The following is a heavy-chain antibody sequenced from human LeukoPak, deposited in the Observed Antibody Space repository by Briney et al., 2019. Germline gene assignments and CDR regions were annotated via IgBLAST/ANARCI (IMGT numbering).Heavy chain of an antibody. CDR3: ARDATPGSITSCGWFDP. CDR1: AGSLSSKY. D-gene: IGHD2-2*01. Sequence: PETLSLTCTVAAGSLSSKYWSWVRQPPGNGLGWIGYIYYSGSTNFNPSLKSRVTISVDTSKNQCSLELSSVTAADTAVYYCARDATPGSITSCGWFDPWGQGTLVTVSS. V-gene: IGHV4-59*01. J-gene: IGHJ5*02. CDR2: IYYSGST.